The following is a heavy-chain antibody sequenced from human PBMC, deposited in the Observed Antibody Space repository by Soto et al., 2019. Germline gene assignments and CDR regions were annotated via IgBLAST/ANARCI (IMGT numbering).Heavy chain of an antibody. CDR1: GFTFSSYA. Sequence: VQLLESGGGLVQPGGSLRLSCAASGFTFSSYAMYWVRRAPGKGLEWVSVISGSGGSTYYADSVKGRFTISRDNSKSTLYLQMNSLRAEDTAVYYCAKDESRRNRRYFDLWGRGTLVTVSS. V-gene: IGHV3-23*01. D-gene: IGHD4-4*01. CDR2: ISGSGGST. CDR3: AKDESRRNRRYFDL. J-gene: IGHJ2*01.